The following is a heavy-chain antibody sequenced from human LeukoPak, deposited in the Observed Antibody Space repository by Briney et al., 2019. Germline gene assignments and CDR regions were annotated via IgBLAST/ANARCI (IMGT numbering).Heavy chain of an antibody. D-gene: IGHD2-2*01. Sequence: SQTLSLTCAVSGGSIISGGYSWSWIRQPPGKGLEWIGYIYHSGSTYYNPSLESRVTISVDRSKNQFSLKLSSVTAADTAVYYCARGYCSSTSCYYGMDVWGQGTTVTVSS. J-gene: IGHJ6*02. CDR2: IYHSGST. V-gene: IGHV4-30-2*01. CDR1: GGSIISGGYS. CDR3: ARGYCSSTSCYYGMDV.